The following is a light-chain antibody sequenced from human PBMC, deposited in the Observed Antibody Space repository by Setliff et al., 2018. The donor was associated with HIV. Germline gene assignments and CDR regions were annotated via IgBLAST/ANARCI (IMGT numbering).Light chain of an antibody. Sequence: SALAQPASVSGSPGQSITISCSGTRNDVGRYDLVSWYQQHPGKAPKLMIYQASRRPSGVSNRFSASKSGNTASLTISGLQAEDEADYYCCSNTGSNTYVFGTGTKV. CDR1: RNDVGRYDL. CDR3: CSNTGSNTYV. V-gene: IGLV2-23*01. CDR2: QAS. J-gene: IGLJ1*01.